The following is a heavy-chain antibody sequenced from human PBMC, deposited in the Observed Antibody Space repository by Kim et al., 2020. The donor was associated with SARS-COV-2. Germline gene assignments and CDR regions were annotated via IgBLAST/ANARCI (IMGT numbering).Heavy chain of an antibody. V-gene: IGHV3-30*04. D-gene: IGHD6-13*01. Sequence: GGSLRLSCAASGFTFSSYAMHWVRQAPGKGLERVAVISYDGSNKYYADSVKGRFTISRDNSKNTLYLQMNSLRAEDTAVYYCARDLVVREAAYYYYYGMDVWGQGTTVTVSS. CDR1: GFTFSSYA. CDR2: ISYDGSNK. J-gene: IGHJ6*02. CDR3: ARDLVVREAAYYYYYGMDV.